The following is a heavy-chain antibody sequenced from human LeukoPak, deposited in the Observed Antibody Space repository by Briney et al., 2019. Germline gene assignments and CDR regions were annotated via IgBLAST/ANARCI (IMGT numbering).Heavy chain of an antibody. D-gene: IGHD3-10*01. CDR2: IKKKTDGATT. J-gene: IGHJ4*02. CDR3: TGTRYYYGSGIIFDY. V-gene: IGHV3-15*01. CDR1: GFTFSIAW. Sequence: GGSLRLSCAASGFTFSIAWMSWVRQAPGKGLEWLGQIKKKTDGATTAYAAPVKGRFTISRDDSKSIAYLQMNSLKTEDTAVYYCTGTRYYYGSGIIFDYWGQGTLVTVSS.